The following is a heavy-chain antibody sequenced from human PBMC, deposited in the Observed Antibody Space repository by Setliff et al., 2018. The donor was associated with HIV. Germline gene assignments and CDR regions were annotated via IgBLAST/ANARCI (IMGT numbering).Heavy chain of an antibody. CDR1: GDSISRSSFF. D-gene: IGHD1-1*01. J-gene: IGHJ4*02. CDR3: ARGRYNGDSYSGGFYYFDH. V-gene: IGHV4-61*05. Sequence: SETLSLTCSVSGDSISRSSFFWTWIRQHPGKGLEWIGYIYYSGSANYNPSLTTRATISVATPKNQFFLELTSVTAADTAVYYCARGRYNGDSYSGGFYYFDHWGQGSLVTVSS. CDR2: IYYSGSA.